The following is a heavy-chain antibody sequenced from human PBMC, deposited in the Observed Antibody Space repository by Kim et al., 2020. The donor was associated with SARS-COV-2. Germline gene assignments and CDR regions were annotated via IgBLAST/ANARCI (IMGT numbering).Heavy chain of an antibody. CDR1: GYTFTGYY. CDR2: INPNSGGT. D-gene: IGHD6-6*01. CDR3: ASFLFRIAALRPHAGGMDV. V-gene: IGHV1-2*06. J-gene: IGHJ6*02. Sequence: ASVKVSCKASGYTFTGYYMHWVRQAPGQGLEWMGRINPNSGGTNYAQKFQGRVTMTRDTSISTAYMELSRLRSDDTAVYYCASFLFRIAALRPHAGGMDVWGQGTTVTVSS.